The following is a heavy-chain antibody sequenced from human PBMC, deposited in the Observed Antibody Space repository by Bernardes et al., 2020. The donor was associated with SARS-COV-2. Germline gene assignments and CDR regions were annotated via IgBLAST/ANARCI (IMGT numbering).Heavy chain of an antibody. CDR2: ISGSGGST. J-gene: IGHJ6*03. V-gene: IGHV3-23*01. D-gene: IGHD3-16*01. Sequence: GGSLRLSCAASGFTFSSYAMSWVRQAPGKGLEWVSAISGSGGSTYYADSVKGRFTISRDNSKNTLYLQMNSLRAEDTAVYYCAKYVTSATGYYYYYMDVWGKGTTVTVSS. CDR3: AKYVTSATGYYYYYMDV. CDR1: GFTFSSYA.